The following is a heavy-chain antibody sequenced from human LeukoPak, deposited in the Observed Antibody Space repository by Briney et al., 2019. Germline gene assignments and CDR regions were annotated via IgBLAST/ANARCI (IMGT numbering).Heavy chain of an antibody. CDR1: GFTFSSYW. D-gene: IGHD3-10*01. V-gene: IGHV3-7*01. Sequence: PGGSLRLSCAASGFTFSSYWMSWVRQAPGKGLEWVANIKQDGSEKYYVDSVKGRFTISRDNAKNSLYLQMNSLRAEDTAAYYCARDGGSGSYYNVYYYGMDVWGQGTTVTVSS. CDR2: IKQDGSEK. J-gene: IGHJ6*02. CDR3: ARDGGSGSYYNVYYYGMDV.